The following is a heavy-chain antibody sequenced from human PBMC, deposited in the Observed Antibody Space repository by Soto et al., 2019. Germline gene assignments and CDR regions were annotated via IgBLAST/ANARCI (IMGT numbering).Heavy chain of an antibody. V-gene: IGHV4-59*01. D-gene: IGHD3-10*01. CDR2: IFYSENT. CDR3: ARLNYYGSGSYQTGEYYDGMDV. J-gene: IGHJ6*02. CDR1: GGYISSYF. Sequence: QVQLQESGPGLVKPSETLSLTCTVSGGYISSYFWSWIRQPPGKGLEWIGYIFYSENTKYSPSLNSRVTISVDTSKNQLSLKLTSVTAADTAVYYCARLNYYGSGSYQTGEYYDGMDVWGQGTAVTVSS.